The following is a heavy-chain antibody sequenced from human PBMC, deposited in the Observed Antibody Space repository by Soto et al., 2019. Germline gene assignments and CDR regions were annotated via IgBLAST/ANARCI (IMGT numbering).Heavy chain of an antibody. V-gene: IGHV1-69*08. CDR3: ARETMIVVVPVASDAFDI. CDR1: GCTFSTYT. J-gene: IGHJ3*02. CDR2: IIPILNTV. D-gene: IGHD3-22*01. Sequence: SVKVSCKASGCTFSTYTISWVRQAPGQGLEWMGRIIPILNTVNYAQKFQGRVTITADTSTSTAYMELRSLRSDDTAVYYCARETMIVVVPVASDAFDIWGQGTMVTVSS.